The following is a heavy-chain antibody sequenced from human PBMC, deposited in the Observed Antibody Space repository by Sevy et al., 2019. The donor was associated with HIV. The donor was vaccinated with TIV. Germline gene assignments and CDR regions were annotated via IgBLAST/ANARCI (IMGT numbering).Heavy chain of an antibody. D-gene: IGHD3-10*01. Sequence: ASVKVPCKASGYIFSEYYIHWVRQAPGQGLEWMAWINPNNDYTNYAQKFQGRLTLTRDTSITTAYMELSGLRSDDTAVYYCARAPHFGSGNYHFWGQGTLVTVSS. CDR2: INPNNDYT. CDR3: ARAPHFGSGNYHF. V-gene: IGHV1-2*02. J-gene: IGHJ4*02. CDR1: GYIFSEYY.